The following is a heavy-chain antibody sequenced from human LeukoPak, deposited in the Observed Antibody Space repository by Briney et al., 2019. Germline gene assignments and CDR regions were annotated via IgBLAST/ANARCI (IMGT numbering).Heavy chain of an antibody. Sequence: ASVKVSCKASGYTFTCYYMHWVRQAPGQGLEWRGWINPNSGGTNYAQKFQGRVTMTRDTSISTAYMELSGLRSDDTAVYYCASAPAEYYYGSGSYYNVWGQGTLVTVSS. CDR3: ASAPAEYYYGSGSYYNV. CDR2: INPNSGGT. CDR1: GYTFTCYY. V-gene: IGHV1-2*02. J-gene: IGHJ4*02. D-gene: IGHD3-10*01.